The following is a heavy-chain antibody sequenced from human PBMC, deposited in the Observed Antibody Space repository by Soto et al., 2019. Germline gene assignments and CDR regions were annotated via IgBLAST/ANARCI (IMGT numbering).Heavy chain of an antibody. CDR3: ARISGYYLPDY. D-gene: IGHD5-12*01. J-gene: IGHJ4*02. Sequence: QVQLVQSGAEEKKPGASVKVSCKASGYTFTNYAMHWMRQAPGQRLEWMGWINAGNGNTKYSQKFQGRVTITRDTSASTAYMELSSLRSEDTAVYYCARISGYYLPDYWGQGILVTVSS. V-gene: IGHV1-3*05. CDR2: INAGNGNT. CDR1: GYTFTNYA.